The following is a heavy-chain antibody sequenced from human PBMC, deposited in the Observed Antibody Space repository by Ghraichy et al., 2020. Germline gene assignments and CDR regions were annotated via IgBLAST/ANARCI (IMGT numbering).Heavy chain of an antibody. D-gene: IGHD3-22*01. Sequence: ESLNISCTVSGGSISSYYWSWIRQPPGKGLEWIGYIYYSGSTNYNPSLKSRVTISVDTSKNQFSLKLSSVTAADTAVYYCARHDYYDSSGYDYWGQGTLVTVSS. CDR1: GGSISSYY. CDR2: IYYSGST. J-gene: IGHJ4*02. CDR3: ARHDYYDSSGYDY. V-gene: IGHV4-59*08.